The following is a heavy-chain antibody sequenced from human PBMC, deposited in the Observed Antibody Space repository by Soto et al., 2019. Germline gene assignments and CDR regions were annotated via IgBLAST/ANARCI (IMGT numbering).Heavy chain of an antibody. CDR2: IFSNDEK. V-gene: IGHV2-26*01. D-gene: IGHD1-26*01. CDR3: ARHGRGVGARPFDY. CDR1: GFSLSNARMG. J-gene: IGHJ4*02. Sequence: SGPTLVNPTETLTLTCTVSGFSLSNARMGVTWIRQPPGKALEWLAHIFSNDEKSYSTSLKSRLTISKDTSKSQVVLTMTNMDPVDTATYYCARHGRGVGARPFDYWGQGTLVTVSS.